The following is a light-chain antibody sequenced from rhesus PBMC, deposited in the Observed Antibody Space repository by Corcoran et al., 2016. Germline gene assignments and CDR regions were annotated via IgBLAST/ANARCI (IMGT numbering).Light chain of an antibody. CDR3: QQYDSTPRT. CDR2: EAS. CDR1: QDITND. V-gene: IGKV1-25*01. Sequence: DIQMTQSPSSLSASVGDRVTITCRASQDITNDLAWYQQKPGATPPLLIYEASSLQTGIPSRFSGSGSGTDFTLTISSLQSEDFGTYYCQQYDSTPRTFGQGTKVEIK. J-gene: IGKJ1*01.